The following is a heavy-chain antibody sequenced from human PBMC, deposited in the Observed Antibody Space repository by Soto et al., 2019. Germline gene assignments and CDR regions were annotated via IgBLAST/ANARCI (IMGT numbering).Heavy chain of an antibody. V-gene: IGHV3-30*18. CDR3: AKDVGGSPWSGELPPLDASDI. Sequence: PGGSLRLSCAASGFTFSSYGMHWVRQAPGKGLEWVAVISYDGSNKYYADSVKGRFTISRDNSKNTLYLQMNSLRAEDTAVYYCAKDVGGSPWSGELPPLDASDIWGQGTLVTVSS. J-gene: IGHJ3*02. CDR1: GFTFSSYG. CDR2: ISYDGSNK. D-gene: IGHD3-10*01.